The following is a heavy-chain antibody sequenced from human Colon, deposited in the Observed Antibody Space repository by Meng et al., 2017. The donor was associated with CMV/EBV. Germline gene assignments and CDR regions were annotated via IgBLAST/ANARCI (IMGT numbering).Heavy chain of an antibody. CDR1: GYTFTGYY. V-gene: IGHV1-69*10. CDR2: IIPNLELA. CDR3: ARGGSSSPATYFYYYGMDV. Sequence: SVKVSCKASGYTFTGYYMHWVRQAPGLGLEWMGGIIPNLELANYAQEFQGRVTISADKSTSTVYLELSSLRYEDTAVYYCARGGSSSPATYFYYYGMDVWGQGTTVTVSS. D-gene: IGHD6-6*01. J-gene: IGHJ6*02.